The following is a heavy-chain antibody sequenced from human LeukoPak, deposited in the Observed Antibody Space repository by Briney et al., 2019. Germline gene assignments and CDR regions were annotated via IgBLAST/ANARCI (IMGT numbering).Heavy chain of an antibody. CDR2: IKQDGSEK. CDR1: GFTFSSYW. CDR3: ARDGGGGNWNYAFDP. J-gene: IGHJ5*02. D-gene: IGHD1-7*01. V-gene: IGHV3-7*01. Sequence: PGGSLRLSCAASGFTFSSYWMSWVRQAPGKGLEWVANIKQDGSEKYYVDSVKGRFTISRDNAKNSLYLQMNSLRAEDTAVYYCARDGGGGNWNYAFDPWGQGTLVTVSS.